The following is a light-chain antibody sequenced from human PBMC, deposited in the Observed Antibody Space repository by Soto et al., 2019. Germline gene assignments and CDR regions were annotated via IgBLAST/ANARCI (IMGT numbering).Light chain of an antibody. Sequence: PSSVSAPVVGSLTMSLQASQGISRSLAWYQQKPGKAPKLLIYAASRWKSGVTYRLSGSGFGTDFTLTISSLQPEDSAIYYCQQADTFPIAFGQETRLDIK. V-gene: IGKV1D-12*01. CDR3: QQADTFPIA. J-gene: IGKJ5*01. CDR1: QGISRS. CDR2: AAS.